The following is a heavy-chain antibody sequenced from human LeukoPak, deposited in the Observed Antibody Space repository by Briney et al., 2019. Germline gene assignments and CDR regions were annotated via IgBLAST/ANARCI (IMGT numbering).Heavy chain of an antibody. CDR1: GFTFSSYW. V-gene: IGHV3-7*01. D-gene: IGHD1-20*01. Sequence: GGSPRLSCAASGFTFSSYWMSWVRQAPGKGLEWVANIKQDGSEKYYVDSVKGRFTISRDNAKNSLYLQMNSLRAEDTAVYYCASSAVYDWDAFDIWGQGTMVTVSS. J-gene: IGHJ3*02. CDR2: IKQDGSEK. CDR3: ASSAVYDWDAFDI.